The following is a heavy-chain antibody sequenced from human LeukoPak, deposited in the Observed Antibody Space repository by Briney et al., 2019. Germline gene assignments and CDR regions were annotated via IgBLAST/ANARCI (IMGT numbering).Heavy chain of an antibody. CDR1: GFTFSNYW. J-gene: IGHJ3*02. CDR3: VLYGDYESPDGFDI. V-gene: IGHV3-23*01. Sequence: GGSLRLSCAASGFTFSNYWMSWVRQAPGKGLEWVSAISGSGGSTYYADSVKGRFTISRDNSKNTLYLHMNSLRAEDTAVYYCVLYGDYESPDGFDIWGQGTMVTVSS. D-gene: IGHD4-17*01. CDR2: ISGSGGST.